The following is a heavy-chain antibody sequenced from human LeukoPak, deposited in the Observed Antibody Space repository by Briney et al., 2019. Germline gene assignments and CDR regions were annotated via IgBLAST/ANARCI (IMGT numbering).Heavy chain of an antibody. V-gene: IGHV3-21*01. J-gene: IGHJ4*02. Sequence: GGSLRLSCAASGFTFSSYSMTWVRQAPGKGLEWVSSISSSSSYIYYADSVKGRFTISRDNAKNSLYLQMNSLRAEDTAVYYCARQGPQYYDFWGGYYTGIDYWGQGTLVTVSS. D-gene: IGHD3-3*01. CDR1: GFTFSSYS. CDR3: ARQGPQYYDFWGGYYTGIDY. CDR2: ISSSSSYI.